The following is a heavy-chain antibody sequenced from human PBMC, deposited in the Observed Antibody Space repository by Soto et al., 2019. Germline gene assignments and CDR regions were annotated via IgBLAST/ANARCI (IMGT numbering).Heavy chain of an antibody. CDR3: ARDDGWLVLDY. V-gene: IGHV3-21*06. Sequence: EVQLVESGGGLVKPGGSLRLSCAASGFAFSSYSMNWVRQAPGKRLEWVAFITIRSSYIYYADSVRGRFTISRDNAKNSLYLQMDGLRAEDTAVYYCARDDGWLVLDYWGQGTLVTVSS. J-gene: IGHJ4*02. CDR1: GFAFSSYS. CDR2: ITIRSSYI. D-gene: IGHD6-19*01.